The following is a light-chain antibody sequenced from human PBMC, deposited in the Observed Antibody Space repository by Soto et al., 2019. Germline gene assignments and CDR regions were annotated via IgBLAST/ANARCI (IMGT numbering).Light chain of an antibody. Sequence: EIVLTQSPSTLSLSPGERATISCRASQSVSIYLAWYQQKPGQAPRLLIYDASNRATGIPARFSGSGSGTDFTLTISSLEPEDFAVYYCQQRSNWPPTFGQGTKLEIK. CDR1: QSVSIY. CDR3: QQRSNWPPT. CDR2: DAS. V-gene: IGKV3-11*01. J-gene: IGKJ2*01.